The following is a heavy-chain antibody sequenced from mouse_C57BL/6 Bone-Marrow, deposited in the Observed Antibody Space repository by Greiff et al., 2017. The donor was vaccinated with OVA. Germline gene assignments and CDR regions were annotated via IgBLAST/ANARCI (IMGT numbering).Heavy chain of an antibody. J-gene: IGHJ2*01. CDR2: ISSGGSYT. CDR1: GFTFSSYG. D-gene: IGHD3-2*02. Sequence: EVKLVESGGDLVKPGGSLKLSCAASGFTFSSYGMSWVRQTPDKRLEWVATISSGGSYTYYPDSVKGRFTISRDNAKNTLYLQMSSLKSEDTAMYYCARRELRPYYFDYWGQGTTLTVSS. V-gene: IGHV5-6*02. CDR3: ARRELRPYYFDY.